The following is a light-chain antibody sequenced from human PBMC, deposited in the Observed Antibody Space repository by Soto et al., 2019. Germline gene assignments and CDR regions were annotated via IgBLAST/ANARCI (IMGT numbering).Light chain of an antibody. V-gene: IGKV1-39*01. J-gene: IGKJ4*01. Sequence: DIQMTQSPSSLSASVGDRVTITCRASQGISTYLNWYQQKPGKAPKLLIYAASSLQSGVPSRFSGSGSETDFTLTISSLQPEDFATYSCQQSYSNILSFGGGTRVEL. CDR3: QQSYSNILS. CDR2: AAS. CDR1: QGISTY.